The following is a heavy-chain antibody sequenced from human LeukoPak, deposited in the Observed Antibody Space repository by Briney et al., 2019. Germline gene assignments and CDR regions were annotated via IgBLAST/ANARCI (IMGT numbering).Heavy chain of an antibody. V-gene: IGHV4-39*07. Sequence: SETLSLTCSVSGSSVSSTSYFWAWIRQAPGKGLEWIGSMSYRGINSYNPVLTSRLSISLDTSKNQFSLTLTSVTAADTAVYYCARGGIVPEYFDYWGQGTLVTVSS. D-gene: IGHD3-16*01. CDR2: MSYRGIN. J-gene: IGHJ4*02. CDR1: GSSVSSTSYF. CDR3: ARGGIVPEYFDY.